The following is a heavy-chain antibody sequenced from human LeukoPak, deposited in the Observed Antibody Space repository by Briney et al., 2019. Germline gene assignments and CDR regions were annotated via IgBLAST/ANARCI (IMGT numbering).Heavy chain of an antibody. CDR3: TRDWGLLPYYYYYMDV. D-gene: IGHD1-26*01. V-gene: IGHV3-49*04. CDR2: IRSKAYGGTT. J-gene: IGHJ6*03. CDR1: GFTFGDYA. Sequence: GGSLRLSCTASGFTFGDYAMSWVRQAPGKGLEWVGFIRSKAYGGTTEYAASVKGRFTISRDDSKSIAYLQMNSLKTEDTAVYYCTRDWGLLPYYYYYMDVWGKGTTVTVSS.